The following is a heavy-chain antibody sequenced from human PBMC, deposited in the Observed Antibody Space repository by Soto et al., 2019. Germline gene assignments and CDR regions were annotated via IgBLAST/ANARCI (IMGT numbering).Heavy chain of an antibody. Sequence: QVQLLESGPKLVKPSETLSLICTVSCDTINSYYWKWIRQRPGKGLEWIGYIYYRESTSGSTNYNPSLKSRVTMSIHTSKTQFSLKLTSVTAADTAVYYCARGGSSSGWYLGYWGQGALVTVSS. D-gene: IGHD6-19*01. CDR2: IYYRESTSGST. CDR1: CDTINSYY. CDR3: ARGGSSSGWYLGY. J-gene: IGHJ4*02. V-gene: IGHV4-59*01.